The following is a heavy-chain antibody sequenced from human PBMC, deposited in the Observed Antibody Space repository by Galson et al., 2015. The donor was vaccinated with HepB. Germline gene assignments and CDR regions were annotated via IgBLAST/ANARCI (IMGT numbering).Heavy chain of an antibody. V-gene: IGHV1-46*01. Sequence: SVKVSCKASGYTFTSYYMHWVRQAPGQGLEWMGIINPSGGSTSYAQKFQGRVTMTRDTSTGTVYMELSSLRSEDTAVYYCARDLPLTMVRGVIIRSDYYYGMDVWGQGTTVTVSS. CDR2: INPSGGST. J-gene: IGHJ6*02. D-gene: IGHD3-10*01. CDR3: ARDLPLTMVRGVIIRSDYYYGMDV. CDR1: GYTFTSYY.